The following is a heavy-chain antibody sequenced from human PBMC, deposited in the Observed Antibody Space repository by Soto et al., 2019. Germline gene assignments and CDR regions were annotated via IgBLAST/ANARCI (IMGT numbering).Heavy chain of an antibody. CDR1: GGTLNNYA. CDR2: ILPVSAPP. V-gene: IGHV1-69*13. D-gene: IGHD3-3*01. CDR3: ATDSNYDVSNSF. Sequence: ASVKVSCKASGGTLNNYAINWVRQAPGQGLEWMGGILPVSAPPDYAQKFQGRVSITADHSTSTVYMELSRPKSDDTAVYFCATDSNYDVSNSFWGQGTLVTVSS. J-gene: IGHJ4*02.